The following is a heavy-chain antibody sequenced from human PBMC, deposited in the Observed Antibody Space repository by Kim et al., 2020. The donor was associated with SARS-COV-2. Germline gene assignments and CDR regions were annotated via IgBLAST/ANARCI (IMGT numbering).Heavy chain of an antibody. J-gene: IGHJ5*02. CDR2: SAPDGGSE. V-gene: IGHV1-46*01. CDR3: ARHGRRDWFYGRPWFVL. Sequence: ASVKVSCKASGHIFSDYYVHWMRQAPGQGFEWMGTSAPDGGSEIYAPKLQGRATMTRDASTSTVYMHLNGLRAEDTAVYYCARHGRRDWFYGRPWFVLWG. D-gene: IGHD3-9*01. CDR1: GHIFSDYY.